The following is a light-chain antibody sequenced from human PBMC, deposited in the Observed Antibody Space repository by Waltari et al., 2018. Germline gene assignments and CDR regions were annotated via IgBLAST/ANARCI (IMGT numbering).Light chain of an antibody. J-gene: IGKJ1*01. Sequence: DIQMTQSPSTLSASVGDRVTITCRASQSISSWLAWYQQKPGKAPKRLIYKASRLESGVPSRFSGSGSGTEFTLTISSLQPDDFATYYCQQFKSYWTFGQGTTVEIK. CDR2: KAS. CDR3: QQFKSYWT. V-gene: IGKV1-5*03. CDR1: QSISSW.